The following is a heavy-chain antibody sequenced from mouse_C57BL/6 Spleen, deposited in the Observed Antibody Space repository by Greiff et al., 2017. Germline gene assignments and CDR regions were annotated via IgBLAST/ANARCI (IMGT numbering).Heavy chain of an antibody. Sequence: VTVVESGPGLVAPSQSLSITCTVSGFSLTSYCVHWVRQPPGRGLEWQVVLWSDGSTTYNSALKSRLSISKDNSQSQVFLEMNSLQTDETAMYSCARGGRGRYFDVWGTGTTVTVSS. CDR1: GFSLTSYC. V-gene: IGHV2-6*03. CDR2: LWSDGST. J-gene: IGHJ1*03. CDR3: ARGGRGRYFDV.